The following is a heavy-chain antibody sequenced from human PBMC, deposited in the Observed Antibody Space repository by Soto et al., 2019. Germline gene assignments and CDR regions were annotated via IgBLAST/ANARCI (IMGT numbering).Heavy chain of an antibody. Sequence: PGGSLRLSCAASGFTFSSYGMHWVRQAPGKGLEWVAVISYDGSNKYYADSVKGRFTISRDNSKNTLYLQMSSLRAEDTAVYYCAYSSGAQLFDYWGQGTLVTVSS. CDR1: GFTFSSYG. J-gene: IGHJ4*02. CDR3: AYSSGAQLFDY. CDR2: ISYDGSNK. D-gene: IGHD2-15*01. V-gene: IGHV3-30*03.